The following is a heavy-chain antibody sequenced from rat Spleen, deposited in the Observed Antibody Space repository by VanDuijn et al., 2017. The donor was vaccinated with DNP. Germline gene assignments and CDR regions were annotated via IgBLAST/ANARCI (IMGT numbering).Heavy chain of an antibody. V-gene: IGHV5-7*01. J-gene: IGHJ3*01. Sequence: EVQLVESGGGLVQPGRSLKLYCAASGFTFSDYNMAWVRQAPKMGLEWVATISFDGSSTYYRDSVKGRFTFSRDNAKSTLYLQMDSLRSEDTATYYCAKVRTTGIPGFAYWGQGTLVTVSS. CDR3: AKVRTTGIPGFAY. CDR2: ISFDGSST. CDR1: GFTFSDYN. D-gene: IGHD1-9*01.